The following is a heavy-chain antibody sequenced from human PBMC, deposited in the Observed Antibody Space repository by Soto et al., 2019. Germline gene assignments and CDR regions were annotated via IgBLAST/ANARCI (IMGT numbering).Heavy chain of an antibody. Sequence: SETLSLTCTVSGGSISSYYWSWIRQPPGKGLEWIGYIYYSGSTNYNPSLKSRVTISVDTSKNQFSLKLSSVTAADTAVYYCASRWERDYYYYMDVWGKGTTVTVSS. J-gene: IGHJ6*03. D-gene: IGHD1-26*01. CDR2: IYYSGST. CDR3: ASRWERDYYYYMDV. CDR1: GGSISSYY. V-gene: IGHV4-59*01.